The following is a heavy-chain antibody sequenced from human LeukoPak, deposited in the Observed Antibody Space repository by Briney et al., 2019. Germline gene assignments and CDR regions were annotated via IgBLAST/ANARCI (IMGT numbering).Heavy chain of an antibody. CDR1: GGSISSYY. J-gene: IGHJ4*02. Sequence: PSETLSLTCTVSGGSISSYYWSWIRQPPGKGLEWIGYIYYSGSTNYNPSLKSRVTISVDTSMNQFSLKLSSVTAADTAVYYCARQDQNWNYADYWGQGTLVTVSS. V-gene: IGHV4-59*01. CDR3: ARQDQNWNYADY. D-gene: IGHD1-1*01. CDR2: IYYSGST.